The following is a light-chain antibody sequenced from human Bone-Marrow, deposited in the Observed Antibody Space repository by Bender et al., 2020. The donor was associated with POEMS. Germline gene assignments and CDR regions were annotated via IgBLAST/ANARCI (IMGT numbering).Light chain of an antibody. J-gene: IGLJ3*02. Sequence: SYELTQPPSMSVSPGQTAKITCSGNALPRQYAYWYQQKPGQAPVLMIYKDNERSPGIPERFSGSSSGTTVTLSISEVQAEDEADYYCHSSDSGSNYRVFGGGTRLTVL. CDR1: ALPRQY. CDR2: KDN. V-gene: IGLV3-25*03. CDR3: HSSDSGSNYRV.